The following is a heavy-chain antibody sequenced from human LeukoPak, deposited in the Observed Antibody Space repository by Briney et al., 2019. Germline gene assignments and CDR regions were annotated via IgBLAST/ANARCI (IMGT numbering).Heavy chain of an antibody. J-gene: IGHJ6*02. CDR1: RFTFGSYA. CDR3: AKDPAPNYYYYYGMDV. Sequence: GGSLRLSCAASRFTFGSYAMHWVRQAPGKGLEWVAVISYDGGNKYYADSVKGRFTISRDNSKNKLYLQMNSLRAEDTAAYYCAKDPAPNYYYYYGMDVWGQGTTVTVSS. V-gene: IGHV3-30*18. CDR2: ISYDGGNK.